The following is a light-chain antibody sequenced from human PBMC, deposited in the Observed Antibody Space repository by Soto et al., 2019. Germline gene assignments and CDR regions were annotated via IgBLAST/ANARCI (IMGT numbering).Light chain of an antibody. J-gene: IGLJ1*01. Sequence: QSALTQPASVSGSPGKSITISCTGTSSDVGGYNYVSWYQQHPGKAPKLMIYEVSNRPSGVSNRFSGSKSGNTASLTISGLQAEDEADYYCSSYTSSSISYVFGTGTKLTVL. V-gene: IGLV2-14*01. CDR1: SSDVGGYNY. CDR3: SSYTSSSISYV. CDR2: EVS.